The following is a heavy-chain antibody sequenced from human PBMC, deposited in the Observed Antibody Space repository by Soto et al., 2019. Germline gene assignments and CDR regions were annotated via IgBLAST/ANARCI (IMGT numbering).Heavy chain of an antibody. Sequence: QVQLQESGPGLVKPSETLSLTCTVSRGSITSYYWSWIRQPPGKGLEWIGYFHYNGTTNYNPSLKSTITTTVHTSRNHFSLKLSSVTAADTAVYSCPRAPPDNDSYFDSWGQGTLVTVSS. J-gene: IGHJ4*02. CDR2: FHYNGTT. CDR1: RGSITSYY. CDR3: PRAPPDNDSYFDS. V-gene: IGHV4-59*01. D-gene: IGHD2-21*01.